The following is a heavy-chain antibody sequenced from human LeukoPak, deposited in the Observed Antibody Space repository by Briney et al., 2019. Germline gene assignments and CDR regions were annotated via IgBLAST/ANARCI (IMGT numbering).Heavy chain of an antibody. CDR3: ARVGITIFGVAPEGNWFDP. CDR1: GGPISRGGYS. D-gene: IGHD3-3*01. Sequence: SETLSLTCAVSGGPISRGGYSWSWIRQPPGKGLEWFGYIYYSGSTYYNPSLKSRVTISVDTSKNQFSLKLSSVTAADTAVYYCARVGITIFGVAPEGNWFDPWGQGTLVTVSS. CDR2: IYYSGST. V-gene: IGHV4-30-4*07. J-gene: IGHJ5*02.